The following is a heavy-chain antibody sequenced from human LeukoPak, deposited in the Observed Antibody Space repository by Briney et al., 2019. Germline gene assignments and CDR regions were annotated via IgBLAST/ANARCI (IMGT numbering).Heavy chain of an antibody. V-gene: IGHV3-74*01. CDR1: GFTFSSYW. J-gene: IGHJ5*02. CDR3: ARVPLGEFKGFDP. D-gene: IGHD3-10*01. Sequence: PGGSLRLSCAASGFTFSSYWMHWVRHVPGKGLVWVSRINTDGNSTRYADSVKGRFTISRDNAKNTLYLQMNSLRAEDTAVYYCARVPLGEFKGFDPWGQGTLVTVSS. CDR2: INTDGNST.